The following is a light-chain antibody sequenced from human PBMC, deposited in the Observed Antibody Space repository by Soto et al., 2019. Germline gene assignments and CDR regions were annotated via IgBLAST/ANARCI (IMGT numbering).Light chain of an antibody. Sequence: VLTQSPGTLSLSPGERASLSCRASQNVTSTYLAWYQQRPGQPPRLLIYAAFSRATGVPDRFSARGSGTEFNITISSLQSEDFAVYYCQQYNNWPRATFGGGTKVDIK. V-gene: IGKV3D-15*01. CDR3: QQYNNWPRAT. J-gene: IGKJ4*01. CDR2: AAF. CDR1: QNVTSTY.